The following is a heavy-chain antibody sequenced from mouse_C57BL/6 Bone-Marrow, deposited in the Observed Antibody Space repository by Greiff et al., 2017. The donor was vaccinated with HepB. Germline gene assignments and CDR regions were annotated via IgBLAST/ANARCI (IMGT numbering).Heavy chain of an antibody. CDR3: RAGTDWYFDV. CDR2: IYPGSGST. D-gene: IGHD4-1*01. V-gene: IGHV1-55*01. J-gene: IGHJ1*03. Sequence: VQLQQPGAELVKPGASVKMSCKASGYTFTSYWITWVKQRPGQGFEWIGDIYPGSGSTNYNEKLKSKATLTVDTSSSTAYMQLSSLTSEDSAVYYCRAGTDWYFDVWGTGTTVTVSS. CDR1: GYTFTSYW.